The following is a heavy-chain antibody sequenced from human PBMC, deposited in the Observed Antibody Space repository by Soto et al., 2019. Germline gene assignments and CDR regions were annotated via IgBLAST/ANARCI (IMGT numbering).Heavy chain of an antibody. J-gene: IGHJ4*02. D-gene: IGHD6-19*01. V-gene: IGHV4-30-2*01. CDR1: GGSISSGGYS. Sequence: TSETLSLTCAVSGGSISSGGYSWSWIRQPPGKGLEWIGYIYHSGSTYYNPSLKSRVTISVDRSKNQFSLKLSSVTAADTAVYYCARGRSGQQWLEYYFDYWGQGTLVTVSS. CDR3: ARGRSGQQWLEYYFDY. CDR2: IYHSGST.